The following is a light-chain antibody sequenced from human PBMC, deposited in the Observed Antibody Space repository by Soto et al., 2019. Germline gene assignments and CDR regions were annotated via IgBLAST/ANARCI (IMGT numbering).Light chain of an antibody. CDR2: KAS. V-gene: IGKV1-5*03. J-gene: IGKJ5*01. CDR3: QHLDHYLIT. CDR1: QNVNTW. Sequence: DIQMTQSPPTLSASVGDRVTITCRASQNVNTWLAWYQQKPGRAPKLLIHKASILEAGVPSRFSGSGSGTEFTLTINSLQLDDFASYYCQHLDHYLITFAQGTRLEIK.